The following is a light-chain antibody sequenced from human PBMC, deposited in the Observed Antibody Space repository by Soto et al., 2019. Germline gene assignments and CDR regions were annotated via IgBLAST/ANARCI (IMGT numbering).Light chain of an antibody. CDR1: SSDVGNYNY. V-gene: IGLV2-14*01. CDR2: DVS. CDR3: SSYTSRSTDV. J-gene: IGLJ1*01. Sequence: QSALTQPASVSGSPGQSIAISCTGTSSDVGNYNYVSWYQQHPGKVPKLMIYDVSNRPSGVSNRFSGSKSGNTASLTISGLQAEDEADYYCSSYTSRSTDVFGTGTKLTVL.